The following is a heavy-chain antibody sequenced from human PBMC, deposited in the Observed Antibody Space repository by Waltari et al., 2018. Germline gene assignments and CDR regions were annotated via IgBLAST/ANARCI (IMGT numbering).Heavy chain of an antibody. CDR1: GWSLSGSF. J-gene: IGHJ3*01. CDR2: INYGGTA. V-gene: IGHV4-34*01. Sequence: QVQLQQWGAGLLRPSETLSLTCAVNGWSLSGSFWSWFRQAPGKGLEWIAEINYGGTANANPSLESRVTISVDTAKNQIFLKMNSVTGADTGLYYCAKQLVDVWDGLGGFDVWGQGTMITVSS. CDR3: AKQLVDVWDGLGGFDV. D-gene: IGHD3-16*01.